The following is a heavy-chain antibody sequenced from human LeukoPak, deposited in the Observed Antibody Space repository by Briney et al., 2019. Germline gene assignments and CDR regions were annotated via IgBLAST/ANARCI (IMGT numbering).Heavy chain of an antibody. CDR2: TYSGGST. CDR3: ASSEAVAGTGNFDY. D-gene: IGHD6-19*01. CDR1: GGSISSYY. Sequence: QSSETLSLTCTVSGGSISSYYWSWIRQPPGKGLEWVSVTYSGGSTYYADSVKGRFTISRDDSKNTMYLQMISLRADDTAVYYCASSEAVAGTGNFDYWGQGTLVTVSS. V-gene: IGHV3-53*01. J-gene: IGHJ4*02.